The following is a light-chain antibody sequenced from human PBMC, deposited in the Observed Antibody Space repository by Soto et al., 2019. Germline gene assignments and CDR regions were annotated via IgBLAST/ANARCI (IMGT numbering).Light chain of an antibody. Sequence: EIVLTKSPPTVSLSQGARASLSWRASQSVSSYLAWYQHKPGQAPRPLTYDASNRATGIPARFSGSGSGTDFTLTISSLEPEDFAVYYCQQRSNWPRTFGQGTTVDIK. CDR1: QSVSSY. J-gene: IGKJ1*01. CDR2: DAS. CDR3: QQRSNWPRT. V-gene: IGKV3-11*01.